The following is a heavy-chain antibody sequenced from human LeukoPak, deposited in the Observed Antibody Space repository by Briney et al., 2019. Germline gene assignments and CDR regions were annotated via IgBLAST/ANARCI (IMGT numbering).Heavy chain of an antibody. CDR1: GGTFSSHA. D-gene: IGHD3-3*01. J-gene: IGHJ4*02. Sequence: VASVKVSCKASGGTFSSHAISWVRQAPGQGLEWMGGIIPIFGTANYAQKFQGRVTITADESTSTAYMELSSLRSEDSAVYFCARGTISDGHFDYWGQGTLVTVSS. V-gene: IGHV1-69*13. CDR2: IIPIFGTA. CDR3: ARGTISDGHFDY.